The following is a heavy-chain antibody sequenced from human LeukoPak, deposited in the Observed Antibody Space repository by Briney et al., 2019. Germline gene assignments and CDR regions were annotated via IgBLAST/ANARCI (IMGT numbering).Heavy chain of an antibody. Sequence: GGSLRLSCVASGFTFSSYAMSWVRQAPGKGLEWASAISGSGGSTYYADSVKGRFTISRDNSKNTLYLQMNSLRAEDTAVYYCAKGGDNYYFDYWGQGTLVTVSS. CDR1: GFTFSSYA. J-gene: IGHJ4*02. CDR3: AKGGDNYYFDY. CDR2: ISGSGGST. V-gene: IGHV3-23*01.